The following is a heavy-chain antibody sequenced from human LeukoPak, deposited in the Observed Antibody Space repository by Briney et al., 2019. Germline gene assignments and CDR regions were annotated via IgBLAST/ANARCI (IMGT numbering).Heavy chain of an antibody. J-gene: IGHJ4*02. Sequence: GGSLRFSCAASGFTVSSNYMSWLPQAPGKGLEWVSVIYSGGSTYYADSVKGRFTISRDNSKNTLYLQINTLRAEDTAVYYCASGVYCTRQTNWGQGTLVTVSS. V-gene: IGHV3-53*01. D-gene: IGHD2-21*02. CDR1: GFTVSSNY. CDR2: IYSGGST. CDR3: ASGVYCTRQTN.